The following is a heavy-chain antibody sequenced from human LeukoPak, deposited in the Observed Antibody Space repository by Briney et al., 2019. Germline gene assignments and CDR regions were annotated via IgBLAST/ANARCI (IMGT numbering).Heavy chain of an antibody. J-gene: IGHJ4*02. Sequence: GGSLRLSCAASGFTFSSYAMSWVRQAPGKGLEWVSAISGSGDSTYYGDSVKGRFTISRDNSKNTLYLQMNSLRAGDTAVYYCAKTRPLDSSSWSHGDYWGQGTLVTVSS. V-gene: IGHV3-23*01. D-gene: IGHD6-13*01. CDR2: ISGSGDST. CDR3: AKTRPLDSSSWSHGDY. CDR1: GFTFSSYA.